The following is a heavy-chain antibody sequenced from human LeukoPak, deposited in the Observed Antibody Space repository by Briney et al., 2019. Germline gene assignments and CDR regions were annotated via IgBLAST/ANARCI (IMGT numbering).Heavy chain of an antibody. D-gene: IGHD2-2*01. Sequence: ASVKVSCKASGYTFTSYGISWVRQAPGQGLEWMGWISTYNVNTKYAQKFQGRVTMTTDTSTSTAYMELRSLRSDDTAVYYCARDREDCTSCFYYWGQGTLVIVSP. CDR2: ISTYNVNT. J-gene: IGHJ4*02. V-gene: IGHV1-18*01. CDR3: ARDREDCTSCFYY. CDR1: GYTFTSYG.